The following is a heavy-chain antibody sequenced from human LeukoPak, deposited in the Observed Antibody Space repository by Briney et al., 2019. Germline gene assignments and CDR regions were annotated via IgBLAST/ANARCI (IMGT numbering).Heavy chain of an antibody. V-gene: IGHV4-38-2*01. CDR2: INHSGET. Sequence: PSETLSLTCAVSGYSISSGYYWSCIRQPPGKGLEWIATINHSGETYYNPSLKSRVTISVDTSKNQFSLKLSSVTAAGTAIYYCARYTANKSGYSFDYWGQGTLVTVSS. CDR1: GYSISSGYY. D-gene: IGHD3-22*01. CDR3: ARYTANKSGYSFDY. J-gene: IGHJ4*02.